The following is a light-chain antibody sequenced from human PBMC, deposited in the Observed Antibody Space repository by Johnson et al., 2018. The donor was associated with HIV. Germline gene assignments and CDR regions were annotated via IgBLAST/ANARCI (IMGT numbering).Light chain of an antibody. CDR2: ENN. CDR3: GTWDSSLGYV. J-gene: IGLJ1*01. CDR1: SSNIGNNY. Sequence: QSVLTQPPSVSAAPGQKVTISCSGSSSNIGNNYISWYQQHQGTAPKLLIYENNKRPSGIPDRFSGSKSGTSATLGITGLQTGDEADYYCGTWDSSLGYVFGTGTKVTVL. V-gene: IGLV1-51*02.